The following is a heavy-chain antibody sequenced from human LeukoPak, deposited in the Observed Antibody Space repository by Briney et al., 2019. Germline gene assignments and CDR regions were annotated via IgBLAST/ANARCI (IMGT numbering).Heavy chain of an antibody. CDR2: ISGFNENT. Sequence: ASVKVSCKAPAYTFNTYGLSWVRQAPGQGLEWMGWISGFNENTTFAQRFHDRVTLTIDTSTSTAYMELRNLRSDDTAVYYCARLVVQRFSYFDYWGQGTLVTVSS. CDR1: AYTFNTYG. CDR3: ARLVVQRFSYFDY. V-gene: IGHV1-18*01. J-gene: IGHJ4*02. D-gene: IGHD2-8*02.